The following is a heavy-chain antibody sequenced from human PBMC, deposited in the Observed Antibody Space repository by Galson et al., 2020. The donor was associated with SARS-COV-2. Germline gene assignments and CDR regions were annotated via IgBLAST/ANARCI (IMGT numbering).Heavy chain of an antibody. V-gene: IGHV1-3*04. J-gene: IGHJ3*02. CDR3: TRRVVQAVVFDS. Sequence: ASVKVSCKASGYTFSNYAIHWVRQAPGQRLEWMGWINTGNGNTQYSQKFQGRITMSRDTSATTAYMELSSLTSEDSAVYYCTRRVVQAVVFDSWGQGTMVTVSS. D-gene: IGHD3-22*01. CDR1: GYTFSNYA. CDR2: INTGNGNT.